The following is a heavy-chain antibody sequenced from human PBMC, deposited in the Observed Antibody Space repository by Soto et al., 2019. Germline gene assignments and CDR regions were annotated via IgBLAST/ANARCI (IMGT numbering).Heavy chain of an antibody. J-gene: IGHJ4*02. V-gene: IGHV3-74*01. CDR1: GFPFSNSW. Sequence: EVQLVESGGGLVQPGGSLRLSCAASGFPFSNSWMSWVRQAPGKGLVWVSRINGDGSSTNYVDSVKGRFTISRDNAMKTLHPQMNRLGVEDPAVYYCVRDFRWGQGTLVTVSS. CDR2: INGDGSST. CDR3: VRDFR.